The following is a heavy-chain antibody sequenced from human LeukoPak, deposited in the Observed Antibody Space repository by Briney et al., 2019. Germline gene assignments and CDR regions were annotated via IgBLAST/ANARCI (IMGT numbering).Heavy chain of an antibody. CDR2: INWDSSKT. CDR1: GFRDGDYA. D-gene: IGHD3-10*01. J-gene: IGHJ1*01. V-gene: IGHV3-9*01. CDR3: TRDDNMVRGVFQY. Sequence: GGSLRLSCAVSGFRDGDYALHWVRQSPGKGLEWVSSINWDSSKTDYADSVKGRFTISKDTARNSLYLQMNSLRVEDTALYYCTRDDNMVRGVFQYWGQGTLVTVSS.